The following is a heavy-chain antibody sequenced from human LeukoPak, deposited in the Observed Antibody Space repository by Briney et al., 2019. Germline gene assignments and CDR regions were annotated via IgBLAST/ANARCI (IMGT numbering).Heavy chain of an antibody. D-gene: IGHD3-3*01. Sequence: PSQTLSLTCTVSGGPISSGDYYWSWIRQPPGKGLEWIGYIYYSGSTYYNPSLKSRVTISVDTSKNQFSLKLSSVTAADTAVYYCARGLNYDFDAFDIWGQGTMVTVSS. J-gene: IGHJ3*02. CDR3: ARGLNYDFDAFDI. CDR1: GGPISSGDYY. V-gene: IGHV4-30-4*08. CDR2: IYYSGST.